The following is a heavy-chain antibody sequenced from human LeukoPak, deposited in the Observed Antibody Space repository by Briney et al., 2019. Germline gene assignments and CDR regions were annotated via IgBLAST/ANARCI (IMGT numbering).Heavy chain of an antibody. D-gene: IGHD5-18*01. J-gene: IGHJ6*02. CDR1: GYTFTSYY. V-gene: IGHV1-46*01. CDR2: INPSGGST. Sequence: GASVKVSCKASGYTFTSYYMHWVRQAPGQGLEWMGIINPSGGSTSYAQKFQGRVTMTRDTSTSTVHMELSSLRSEDTAVYYCARENTDGYYYYGMDVRGQGTTVTVSS. CDR3: ARENTDGYYYYGMDV.